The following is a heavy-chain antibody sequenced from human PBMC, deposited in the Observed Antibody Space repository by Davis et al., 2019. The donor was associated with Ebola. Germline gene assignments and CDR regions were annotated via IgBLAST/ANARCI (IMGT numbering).Heavy chain of an antibody. D-gene: IGHD2/OR15-2a*01. CDR3: AKDNRNIWSEV. CDR1: GFTFNQYA. J-gene: IGHJ3*01. Sequence: GESLKISCAASGFTFNQYAMTWVRQAPGKGLEWVSTISKSGRDTNYADSVKGRLSVSRDNSKNTLYLQMNGLRVEDTAIYYCAKDNRNIWSEVWGQGTMVTVSS. V-gene: IGHV3-23*01. CDR2: ISKSGRDT.